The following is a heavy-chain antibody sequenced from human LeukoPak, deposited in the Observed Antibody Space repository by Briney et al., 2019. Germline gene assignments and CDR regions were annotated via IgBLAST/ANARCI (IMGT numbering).Heavy chain of an antibody. Sequence: PGGSLRLSSVVSGFTFRSHHVHWVRQPTGQRLEWVSSIGSSGDTFYSGSAQGRFTIFRDNAKNSVYLQMNSLTAGDTALYYCARVVGDPYENCGQGTLVTVSS. D-gene: IGHD3-16*01. CDR2: IGSSGDT. V-gene: IGHV3-13*01. J-gene: IGHJ4*02. CDR1: GFTFRSHH. CDR3: ARVVGDPYEN.